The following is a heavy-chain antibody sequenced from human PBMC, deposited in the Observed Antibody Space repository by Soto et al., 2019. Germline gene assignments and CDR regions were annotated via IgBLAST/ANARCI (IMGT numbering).Heavy chain of an antibody. CDR1: GYTFTSYG. V-gene: IGHV1-18*01. Sequence: ASVKVSCKASGYTFTSYGISWVRQAPGQGLEWMGWISAYNGNTNYAQKLQGRVTMTTDTSTSTAYMELRSLRSDDTAVYYCARDGERITIFGVVIRRGYYFDYWGQG. D-gene: IGHD3-3*01. J-gene: IGHJ4*02. CDR2: ISAYNGNT. CDR3: ARDGERITIFGVVIRRGYYFDY.